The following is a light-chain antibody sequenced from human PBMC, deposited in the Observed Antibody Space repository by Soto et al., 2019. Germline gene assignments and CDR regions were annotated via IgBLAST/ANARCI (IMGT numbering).Light chain of an antibody. V-gene: IGLV2-14*01. J-gene: IGLJ2*01. Sequence: QSALTQPASMSGSPGQSTTISCTGTSSDVGGYNHVSWYQQHPGKAPKLMIYDANNRPSGVSTRFSGSKSGNTASLTISGLQPEDEANYYCSSYTSSSVVFGGGTKLTVL. CDR2: DAN. CDR3: SSYTSSSVV. CDR1: SSDVGGYNH.